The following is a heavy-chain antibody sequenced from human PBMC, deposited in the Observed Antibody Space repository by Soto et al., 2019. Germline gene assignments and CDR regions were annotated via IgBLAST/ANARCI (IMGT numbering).Heavy chain of an antibody. CDR1: GYTFTDYW. J-gene: IGHJ6*02. CDR2: IYPGDSDT. V-gene: IGHV5-51*01. Sequence: PGESLKISCKGSGYTFTDYWIGWVRQLPGKGLEWMGIIYPGDSDTRYSPSFQGHVTITVDKSTSTAYLQWNTLKAPDTAMYYCARLISNLRYYYYHMAVWGQGTTVTVSS. CDR3: ARLISNLRYYYYHMAV. D-gene: IGHD3-3*01.